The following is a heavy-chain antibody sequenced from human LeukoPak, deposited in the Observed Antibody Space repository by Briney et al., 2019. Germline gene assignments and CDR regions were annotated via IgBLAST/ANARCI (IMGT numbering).Heavy chain of an antibody. Sequence: GGSLRLSCVASGFDVNDNFMLWIRQAPGQGLEWISIIYASGGAFHSESVKGRFSAFRDTSKNTIFLQMNNLRAADTAMYYCVRRHDYWGQGTLVTVSS. CDR1: GFDVNDNF. J-gene: IGHJ4*02. CDR3: VRRHDY. CDR2: IYASGGA. V-gene: IGHV3-53*01.